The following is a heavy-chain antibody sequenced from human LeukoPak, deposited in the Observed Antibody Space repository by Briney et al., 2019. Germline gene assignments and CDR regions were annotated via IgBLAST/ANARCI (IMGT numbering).Heavy chain of an antibody. D-gene: IGHD3-22*01. Sequence: PSETLSLTCTVSGASIRIYYWSWIRQSPGKGLEWIAYMYYSESPSYNPSLKSRVTMSGDTSRNQFSLKLNSVTAADTAVYYCARSYDTNNRQRFDYWGQGILVTVSP. CDR1: GASIRIYY. V-gene: IGHV4-59*08. CDR2: MYYSESP. J-gene: IGHJ4*02. CDR3: ARSYDTNNRQRFDY.